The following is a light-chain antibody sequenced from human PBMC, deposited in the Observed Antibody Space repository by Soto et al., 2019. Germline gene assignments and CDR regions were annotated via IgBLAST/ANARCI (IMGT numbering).Light chain of an antibody. CDR2: GAS. CDR1: QSVSSH. V-gene: IGKV3-15*01. CDR3: QQYHNWPPYT. J-gene: IGKJ2*01. Sequence: EIEMTQSPATLSVSPGERATLSCRASQSVSSHLAWYQHKPGQAPRLLIYGASTRATGIPARFSGSGSGTEFALTIIRLQSEDSAVYYCQQYHNWPPYTFGQGTKLEIK.